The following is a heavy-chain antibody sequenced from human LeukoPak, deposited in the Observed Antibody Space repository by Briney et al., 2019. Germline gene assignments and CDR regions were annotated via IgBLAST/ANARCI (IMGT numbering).Heavy chain of an antibody. D-gene: IGHD6-19*01. CDR1: GFTFSSYW. CDR3: AKDKGRVAVAALDAFDI. J-gene: IGHJ3*02. V-gene: IGHV3-7*01. CDR2: IKQDGSEK. Sequence: PGGSLRLSCAASGFTFSSYWMSWVRQAPGKGLEWVANIKQDGSEKYYVDSVKGRFTISRDNAKNSLYLQMNSLRAEDTAVYYRAKDKGRVAVAALDAFDIWGQGTMVTVSS.